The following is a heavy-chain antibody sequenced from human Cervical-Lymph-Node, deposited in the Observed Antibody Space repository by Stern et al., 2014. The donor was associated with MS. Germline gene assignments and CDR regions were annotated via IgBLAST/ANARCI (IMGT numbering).Heavy chain of an antibody. D-gene: IGHD1-1*01. J-gene: IGHJ5*02. CDR1: GFSLSTSGMR. V-gene: IGHV2-70*04. Sequence: QVTLRESCPAMVKPTQTLTLTCTFSGFSLSTSGMRVSWIRQPPGKALEWLARIDWDNTEFYSTSLKTRLTISKDTSRNQVVLLMTNMDPTDTATYFCARSYNWSPFDPWGQGTLVTVSS. CDR2: IDWDNTE. CDR3: ARSYNWSPFDP.